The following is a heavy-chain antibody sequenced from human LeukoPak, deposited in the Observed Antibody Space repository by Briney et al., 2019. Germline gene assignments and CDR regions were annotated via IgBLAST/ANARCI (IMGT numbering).Heavy chain of an antibody. V-gene: IGHV3-48*04. CDR1: GFTFNSYS. Sequence: GGSLRLSCAASGFTFNSYSMNWVRQAPGKGLEWISYISSSSNVYYADSVKGRFTISRDNAKNSLYLQMNSLRAEDTALYYCAKVGAVAGYWGQGTLVTVSS. CDR3: AKVGAVAGY. D-gene: IGHD6-19*01. J-gene: IGHJ4*02. CDR2: ISSSSNV.